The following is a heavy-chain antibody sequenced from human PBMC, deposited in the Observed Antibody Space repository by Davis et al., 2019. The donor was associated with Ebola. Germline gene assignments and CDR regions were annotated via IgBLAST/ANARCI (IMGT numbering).Heavy chain of an antibody. D-gene: IGHD6-13*01. CDR1: GGTFSSYA. CDR3: ASGAYSSSWLVGWFDP. V-gene: IGHV1-69*06. J-gene: IGHJ5*02. Sequence: SVKVSCKASGGTFSSYAISWVRQAPGQGLEWMGGIIPIFGTANYAQKFQGSVTITADKSTSTAYMELSSLRSEDTAVYYCASGAYSSSWLVGWFDPWGQGTLVTVSS. CDR2: IIPIFGTA.